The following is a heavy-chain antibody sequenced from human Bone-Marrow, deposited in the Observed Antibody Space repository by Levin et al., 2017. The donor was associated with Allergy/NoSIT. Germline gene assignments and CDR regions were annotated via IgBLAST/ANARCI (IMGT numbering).Heavy chain of an antibody. Sequence: GESLKISCAATGFTFRDYWMTWVRQTPGRGLEWVASIDQDGGQKYYVDSVKGRFTISRDNAKNSVDLQMNYLRDDDTAVYYCARKLHGNSADEAFDIWGHGTMVTFSS. CDR1: GFTFRDYW. CDR2: IDQDGGQK. J-gene: IGHJ3*02. CDR3: ARKLHGNSADEAFDI. V-gene: IGHV3-7*01. D-gene: IGHD5-12*01.